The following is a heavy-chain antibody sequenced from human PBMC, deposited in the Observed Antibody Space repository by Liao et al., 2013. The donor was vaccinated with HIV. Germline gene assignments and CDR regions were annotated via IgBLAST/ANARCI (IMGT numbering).Heavy chain of an antibody. CDR1: GASIGSGGYY. D-gene: IGHD3-22*01. CDR3: ARLNYYYDSFGYWTPDYFVL. CDR2: TYYSGSP. Sequence: QVQLQESGPGLVKPSQTLSLTCAVSGASIGSGGYYWSWVRQSPGKGLECIGYTYYSGSPSYNPSLKSRVTVSVDTSRNQFSLTLTSVTPADTAVYYCARLNYYYDSFGYWTPDYFVLLGPRNPWSPSPQ. V-gene: IGHV4-30-4*08. J-gene: IGHJ4*01.